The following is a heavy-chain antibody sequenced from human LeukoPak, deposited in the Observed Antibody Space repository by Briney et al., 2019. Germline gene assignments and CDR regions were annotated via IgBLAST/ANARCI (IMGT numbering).Heavy chain of an antibody. CDR2: ISYDGSNK. V-gene: IGHV3-30-3*01. J-gene: IGHJ4*02. D-gene: IGHD6-19*01. CDR3: ARDRRAIAVAVLDY. CDR1: GFTFSSYA. Sequence: GGSLRLSCAASGFTFSSYAMHWVRQAPGKGLEWVAVISYDGSNKYYADSVKGRFTISRDNSKNTLYLQMNSLRAEDTAVYYCARDRRAIAVAVLDYWGQGTLVTVSS.